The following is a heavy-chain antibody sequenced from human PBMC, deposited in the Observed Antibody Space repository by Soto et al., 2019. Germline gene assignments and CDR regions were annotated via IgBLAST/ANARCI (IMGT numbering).Heavy chain of an antibody. V-gene: IGHV5-51*01. CDR1: GYSFTSYW. Sequence: PGESLKISFKGSGYSFTSYWIGWVRQMPGKALEWMGIIYPGDSDTRYSPSLQGQVTISADKSISTAYLQWRSLKASDTAMYYCARQHYYDSTGYYPDAFDIWGQGTMVTVSS. CDR2: IYPGDSDT. CDR3: ARQHYYDSTGYYPDAFDI. J-gene: IGHJ3*02. D-gene: IGHD3-22*01.